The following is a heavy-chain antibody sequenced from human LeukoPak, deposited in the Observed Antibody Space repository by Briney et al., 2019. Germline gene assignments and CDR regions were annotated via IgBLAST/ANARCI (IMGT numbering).Heavy chain of an antibody. J-gene: IGHJ4*02. D-gene: IGHD3-3*01. CDR2: TNHSGST. V-gene: IGHV4-34*01. CDR3: ARVARGFWSGYYTRGFYFDY. CDR1: GGSFSGYY. Sequence: SETLSLTCAVYGGSFSGYYWSWIRQPPGKGLEWLGETNHSGSTNYNPSLKSRVTISVDTSKNQFSLKLSSVTAADTAVYYCARVARGFWSGYYTRGFYFDYWGQGTLVTVSS.